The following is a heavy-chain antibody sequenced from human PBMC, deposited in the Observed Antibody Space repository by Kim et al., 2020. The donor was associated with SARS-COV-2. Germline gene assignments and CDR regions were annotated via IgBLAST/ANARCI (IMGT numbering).Heavy chain of an antibody. J-gene: IGHJ6*02. CDR3: AKERRYYDFWSGYPTRYYYYGMDV. CDR2: ISYDGSNK. V-gene: IGHV3-30*18. CDR1: GFTFSSYG. Sequence: GGSLRLSCAASGFTFSSYGMHWVRQAPGKGLEWVAVISYDGSNKYYADSVKGRFTISRDNSKNTLYLQMNSLRAEDTAVYYCAKERRYYDFWSGYPTRYYYYGMDVWGQGTTVTVSS. D-gene: IGHD3-3*01.